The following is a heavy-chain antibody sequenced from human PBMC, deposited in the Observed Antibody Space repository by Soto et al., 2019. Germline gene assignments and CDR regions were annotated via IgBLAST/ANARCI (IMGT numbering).Heavy chain of an antibody. Sequence: QVQLVQSGAEVKKPGSSVKVSCKASGGTFSSYTISWVRQAPGQGLEWMGRIIAILGIANYAQKFQGRVTITADKSTSTTYLGLSSLRSEDTAVYYCADLTGYCSGGSCPSYFDYWGQGTLVTVSS. D-gene: IGHD2-15*01. CDR1: GGTFSSYT. J-gene: IGHJ4*02. CDR3: ADLTGYCSGGSCPSYFDY. CDR2: IIAILGIA. V-gene: IGHV1-69*02.